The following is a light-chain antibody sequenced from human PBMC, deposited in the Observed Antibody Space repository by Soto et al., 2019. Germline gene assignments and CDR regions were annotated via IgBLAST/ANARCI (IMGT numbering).Light chain of an antibody. Sequence: LHMTQSHSTLSASLGCIVTIICRASQSISSWLAWYQQKPGKAPKLLIYDASSLESGVPSRFSGSGSGTEFTLTIRSLKPDDFATYYCQQYKLRTFGRGTKVDIK. CDR1: QSISSW. CDR2: DAS. V-gene: IGKV1-5*02. J-gene: IGKJ1*01. CDR3: QQYKLRT.